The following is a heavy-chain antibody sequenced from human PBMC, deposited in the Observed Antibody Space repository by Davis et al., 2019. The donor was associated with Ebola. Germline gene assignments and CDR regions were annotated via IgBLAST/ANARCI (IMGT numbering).Heavy chain of an antibody. CDR1: GFTFSSYG. J-gene: IGHJ3*02. Sequence: GESLKISCAASGFTFSSYGMHWVRQAPGKGLEWVAFIRYDGSNKYYADSVKGRFTISRDNSKNTLYLQMNSLRAEDTAVYYCAKGRVQWLGYDAFDIWGQGTMVTVSS. D-gene: IGHD6-19*01. CDR3: AKGRVQWLGYDAFDI. V-gene: IGHV3-30*02. CDR2: IRYDGSNK.